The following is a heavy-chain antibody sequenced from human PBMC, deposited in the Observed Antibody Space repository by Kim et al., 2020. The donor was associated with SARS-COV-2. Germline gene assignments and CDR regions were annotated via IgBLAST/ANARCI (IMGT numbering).Heavy chain of an antibody. CDR1: GGSISSYY. V-gene: IGHV4-59*01. CDR2: IYYSGST. Sequence: SETLSLTCTVSGGSISSYYWSWIRQPPGKGLEWIGYIYYSGSTNYNPSLKSRVTISVDTSKNQFSLKLSSVTAADTAVYYCARASYVGYSYVQGSGAFDIWGQGTMVTVSS. CDR3: ARASYVGYSYVQGSGAFDI. J-gene: IGHJ3*02. D-gene: IGHD5-18*01.